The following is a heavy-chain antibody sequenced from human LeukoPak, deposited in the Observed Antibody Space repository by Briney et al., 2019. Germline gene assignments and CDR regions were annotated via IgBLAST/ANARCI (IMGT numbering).Heavy chain of an antibody. V-gene: IGHV4-59*01. D-gene: IGHD1/OR15-1a*01. CDR1: GGSISSYY. CDR3: AGEPNNYYFDY. Sequence: PSETLSLTCTVSGGSISSYYWSWIRQPPGKGLEWIGYFYNSGSTNYNPSLKSRVTISVDTSKNQFSLKLSSVTTADTAVYYCAGEPNNYYFDYWGQGTLVTVSS. J-gene: IGHJ4*02. CDR2: FYNSGST.